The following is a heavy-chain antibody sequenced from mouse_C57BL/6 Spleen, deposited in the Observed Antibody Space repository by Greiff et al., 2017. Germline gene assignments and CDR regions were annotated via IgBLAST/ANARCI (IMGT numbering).Heavy chain of an antibody. CDR3: SRDLGGGWFAY. J-gene: IGHJ3*01. Sequence: EVKLVESGPGLVKPSQSLSLTCSVTGYSITSGYYWNWIRQFPGNKLEWMGYISYDGSNNYNPSLKKRISITRDTSKNQFFLKLNSVTTEDTATYYCSRDLGGGWFAYWGQGTLVTVSA. CDR1: GYSITSGYY. V-gene: IGHV3-6*01. CDR2: ISYDGSN.